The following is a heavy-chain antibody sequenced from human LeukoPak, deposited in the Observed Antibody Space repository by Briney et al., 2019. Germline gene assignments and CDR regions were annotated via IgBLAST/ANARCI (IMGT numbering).Heavy chain of an antibody. CDR2: MNPNSGNT. J-gene: IGHJ3*02. CDR1: GFTFTSYD. Sequence: TGGSLRLSCEASGFTFTSYDINWVRQATGQGLEWMGWMNPNSGNTGYAQKFQGRVTMTRNTSISTAYMELSSLRSEDTAVYYCARSGETDAFDIWGQGTMVTVSS. CDR3: ARSGETDAFDI. D-gene: IGHD3-10*01. V-gene: IGHV1-8*01.